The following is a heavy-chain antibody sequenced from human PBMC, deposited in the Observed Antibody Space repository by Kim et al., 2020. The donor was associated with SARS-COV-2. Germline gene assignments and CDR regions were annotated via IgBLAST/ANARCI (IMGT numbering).Heavy chain of an antibody. CDR3: VRGIPSA. V-gene: IGHV3-7*04. Sequence: DGSAKFLVDPVKGRFSISRENAKNSLFLKMNSLRAEDTAVYYCVRGIPSAWGQGTLVTVSS. D-gene: IGHD2-21*01. J-gene: IGHJ5*02. CDR2: DGSAK.